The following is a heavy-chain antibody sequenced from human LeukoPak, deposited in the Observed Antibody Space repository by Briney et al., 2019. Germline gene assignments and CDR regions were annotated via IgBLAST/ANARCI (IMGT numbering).Heavy chain of an antibody. CDR2: ISAYNGNT. Sequence: ASVKVSCKASGGTFSSYAISWVRQAPGQGLEWMGWISAYNGNTNYAQKLQGRVTMTTDTSTSTAYMELRSLRSDDTAVYYCARISDGSWYRGGAFDIWGQGTMVTVSS. CDR1: GGTFSSYA. D-gene: IGHD6-13*01. V-gene: IGHV1-18*01. J-gene: IGHJ3*02. CDR3: ARISDGSWYRGGAFDI.